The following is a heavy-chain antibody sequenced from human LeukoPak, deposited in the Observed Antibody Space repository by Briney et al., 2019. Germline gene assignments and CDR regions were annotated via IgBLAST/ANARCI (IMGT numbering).Heavy chain of an antibody. J-gene: IGHJ4*02. CDR1: GFTFSTYA. D-gene: IGHD3-22*01. CDR2: INRNGDST. Sequence: GGSLRLSCSASGFTFSTYAMHWVRQAPGKGLEYVSAINRNGDSTYYTDSVKGRFTISRDNSKNTLFLQMSSLRTEDTAMYYCVKLDGGYYYHRRGQGTLVTVSS. CDR3: VKLDGGYYYHR. V-gene: IGHV3-64D*09.